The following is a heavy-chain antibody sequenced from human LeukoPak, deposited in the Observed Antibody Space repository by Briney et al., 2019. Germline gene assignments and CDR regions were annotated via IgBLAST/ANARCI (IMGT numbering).Heavy chain of an antibody. V-gene: IGHV1-69*13. J-gene: IGHJ4*02. D-gene: IGHD3-10*01. CDR2: IIPIFGTA. Sequence: ASVKVSCKASGGTFSSYAIGWVRQAPGQGLEWMGGIIPIFGTANYAQKFQGRVTITADESTSTAYMELSSLRSEDTAVYYCARLTPGGYFDYWGQGTLVTVSS. CDR1: GGTFSSYA. CDR3: ARLTPGGYFDY.